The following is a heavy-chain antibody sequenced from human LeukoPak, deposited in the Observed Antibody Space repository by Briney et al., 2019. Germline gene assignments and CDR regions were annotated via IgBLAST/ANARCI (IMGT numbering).Heavy chain of an antibody. CDR2: MNPNSGNT. CDR1: GYTFTSYD. D-gene: IGHD6-6*01. V-gene: IGHV1-8*01. CDR3: ARAGPGIAARLFSPGPFPLDY. J-gene: IGHJ4*02. Sequence: ASVKVSCKASGYTFTSYDINWVRQATGQGLEWMGWMNPNSGNTGYAQKFQGRVTMTRNTSISTAYMELSSLKSEDTAVYYCARAGPGIAARLFSPGPFPLDYWGQGTLVTVSS.